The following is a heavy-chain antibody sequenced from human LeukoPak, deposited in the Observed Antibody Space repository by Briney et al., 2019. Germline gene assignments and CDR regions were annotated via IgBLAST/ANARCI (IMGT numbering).Heavy chain of an antibody. CDR1: GGSISSYDW. D-gene: IGHD2-15*01. CDR2: VHRSGRT. J-gene: IGHJ4*02. V-gene: IGHV4-4*02. CDR3: ARNGFYSIEY. Sequence: SETLSLTCAVSGGSISSYDWWSWVRQPPGKGLEWIGEVHRSGRTNYNPSLESRVTISVDKSRDEFSLKLKSVTAADTAVYYCARNGFYSIEYWGQGTLVTVSS.